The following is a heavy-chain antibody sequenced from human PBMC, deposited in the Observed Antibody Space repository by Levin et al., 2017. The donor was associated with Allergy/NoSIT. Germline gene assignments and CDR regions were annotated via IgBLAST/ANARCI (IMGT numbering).Heavy chain of an antibody. J-gene: IGHJ4*02. D-gene: IGHD5-18*01. CDR1: GGPISSGGYS. CDR2: IYLSGST. CDR3: ARVAGYSYGYYFDY. V-gene: IGHV4-30-2*01. Sequence: SETLSLTCAVSGGPISSGGYSWSWIRQPPGKGLEWIGNIYLSGSTYYNPSLKSRVTISVDRSKNQFSLNPSSVTAADTAVYYCARVAGYSYGYYFDYWGQGTLVTVSS.